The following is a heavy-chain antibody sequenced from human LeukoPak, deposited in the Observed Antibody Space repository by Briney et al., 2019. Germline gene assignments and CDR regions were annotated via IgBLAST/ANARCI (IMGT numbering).Heavy chain of an antibody. CDR3: ARAPPYDFWSGYYTEGYYYYGMDV. CDR2: IYSGGST. Sequence: GGSLRLSCAASGFTVSSNYMSWVRQAPGKGLEWVSVIYSGGSTYYADSVKGRFTISRHNSKNTLYLQMNSLRAEDTAVYYCARAPPYDFWSGYYTEGYYYYGMDVWGQGTTVTVSS. CDR1: GFTVSSNY. J-gene: IGHJ6*02. V-gene: IGHV3-53*04. D-gene: IGHD3-3*01.